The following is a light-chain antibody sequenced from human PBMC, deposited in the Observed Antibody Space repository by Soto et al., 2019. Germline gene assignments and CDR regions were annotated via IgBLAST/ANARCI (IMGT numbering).Light chain of an antibody. CDR3: QQYNHWLTWS. CDR1: QSVANN. J-gene: IGKJ1*01. Sequence: EIVMTQSPATLSVSPGERAALSCRASQSVANNLAWYQQKPGQRPRLLIYAAFTRATGVPARFSASGSGTDFTLTISSLQSEDSAVYYCQQYNHWLTWSFGQGTKVEI. CDR2: AAF. V-gene: IGKV3-15*01.